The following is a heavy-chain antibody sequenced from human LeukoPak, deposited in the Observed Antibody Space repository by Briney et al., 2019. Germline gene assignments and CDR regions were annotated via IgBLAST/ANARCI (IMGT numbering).Heavy chain of an antibody. J-gene: IGHJ4*02. CDR3: AREVYIGRGLSWDY. CDR2: IYYSGST. D-gene: IGHD3-10*01. V-gene: IGHV4-59*01. CDR1: GDSLSSYY. Sequence: SETLSLTCTVSGDSLSSYYWHWVRQPPGKGLEWIGYIYYSGSTNCNPSLKSRVTISIDTTKNQFSLKRRSVSDAETALCYCAREVYIGRGLSWDYWGQGTLVTVSS.